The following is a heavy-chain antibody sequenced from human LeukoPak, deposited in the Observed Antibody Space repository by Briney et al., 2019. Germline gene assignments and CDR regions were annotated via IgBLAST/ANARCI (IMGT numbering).Heavy chain of an antibody. J-gene: IGHJ4*02. CDR1: GGSISSSSYY. CDR2: IYYSGST. V-gene: IGHV4-39*02. CDR3: ARDFGSALGAYFDY. D-gene: IGHD1-26*01. Sequence: SETLSLTCTVSGGSISSSSYYWGWIRQPPGKGLEWIGSIYYSGSTYYNPSLKSRVTISVDTSKNQFSLKLSSVTAADTAVYSCARDFGSALGAYFDYWGQGTLVTVSS.